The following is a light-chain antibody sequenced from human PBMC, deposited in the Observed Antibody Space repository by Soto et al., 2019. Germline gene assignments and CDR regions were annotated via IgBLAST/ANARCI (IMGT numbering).Light chain of an antibody. J-gene: IGLJ1*01. CDR1: SSDVGAYNY. CDR2: DVT. Sequence: QSVLTQPRSVSGSPGQPVTISCTGTSSDVGAYNYVSWYQHHPGKAPKLIIYDVTKRPSGVPDCFSGSKSGNTASLTISGLQADDEADYYCCSYAGTYKVFGTGTKVTVL. V-gene: IGLV2-11*01. CDR3: CSYAGTYKV.